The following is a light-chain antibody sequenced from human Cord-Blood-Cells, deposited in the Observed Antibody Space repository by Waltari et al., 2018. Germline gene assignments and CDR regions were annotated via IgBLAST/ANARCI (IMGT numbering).Light chain of an antibody. CDR2: AAS. V-gene: IGKV1-39*01. CDR1: QSISSY. CDR3: QQIYSTPPT. Sequence: DIQMTQSPSSLSASVGDRVTITCRASQSISSYLNWYQQEPGKAPKLLIYAASSSQSGVPSRFSGSGSGTDFTITIRSLQPEDFATYYCQQIYSTPPTFGQGNCVEIK. J-gene: IGKJ1*01.